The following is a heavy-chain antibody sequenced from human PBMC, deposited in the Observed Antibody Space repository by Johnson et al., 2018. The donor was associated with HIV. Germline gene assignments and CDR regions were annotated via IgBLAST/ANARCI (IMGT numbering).Heavy chain of an antibody. CDR1: GFTFSSYA. D-gene: IGHD1-1*01. J-gene: IGHJ3*02. CDR2: ISGSGGST. CDR3: ARGYTWNDVSI. Sequence: MQLVESGGGLVQPGGSLRLSCAASGFTFSSYAMSWVRQAPGKGLEWVSAISGSGGSTYYADSVKGRFTISRDNSKNTLYLQMNTLRADDTAVYYCARGYTWNDVSIWGQGTMVTVSS. V-gene: IGHV3-23*04.